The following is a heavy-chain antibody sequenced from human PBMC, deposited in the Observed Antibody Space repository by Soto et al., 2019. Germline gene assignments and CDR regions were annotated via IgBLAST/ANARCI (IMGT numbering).Heavy chain of an antibody. CDR1: GDSISSSRYY. J-gene: IGHJ6*02. Sequence: PSETLSLTCTVSGDSISSSRYYWGWVRQPPGKGLEWIGSIYHRGSTYYSPSLKSRVTISVDTSKNQFSLKLSSVTAADTAVYYCARMFKVVTALYYYYYGMDVWGQGTTVTVSS. V-gene: IGHV4-39*07. CDR3: ARMFKVVTALYYYYYGMDV. D-gene: IGHD2-21*02. CDR2: IYHRGST.